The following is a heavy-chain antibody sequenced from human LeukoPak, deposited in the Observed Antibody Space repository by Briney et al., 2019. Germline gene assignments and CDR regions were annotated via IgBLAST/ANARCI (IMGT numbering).Heavy chain of an antibody. CDR2: IRYDGGNK. Sequence: GGSLRLSCAASGFTFSSYGMHWVRQAPGKGLEWVAFIRYDGGNKYYADSVKGRFTISRDNSKNTLYLQMNSLRAEDTAVYYCAKDYSNPTSSDYWGQGTLVTVSS. CDR3: AKDYSNPTSSDY. V-gene: IGHV3-30*02. D-gene: IGHD4-11*01. J-gene: IGHJ4*02. CDR1: GFTFSSYG.